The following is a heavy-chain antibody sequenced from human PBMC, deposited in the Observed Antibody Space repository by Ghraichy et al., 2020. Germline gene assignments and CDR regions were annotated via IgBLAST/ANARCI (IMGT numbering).Heavy chain of an antibody. V-gene: IGHV3-7*01. Sequence: GESLNISCAASGFTFNNYWMTWVRQAPGKGLEWVANIKSDGSEKYYVDSVKGRFTISRDNAENSLFLQMHDLRAEDTAVYYCARDPVRGDGCVFDYWGQGTLVTVSS. J-gene: IGHJ4*02. CDR2: IKSDGSEK. CDR1: GFTFNNYW. CDR3: ARDPVRGDGCVFDY. D-gene: IGHD5-24*01.